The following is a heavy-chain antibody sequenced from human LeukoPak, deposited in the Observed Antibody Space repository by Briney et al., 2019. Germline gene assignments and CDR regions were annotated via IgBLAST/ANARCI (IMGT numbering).Heavy chain of an antibody. J-gene: IGHJ4*02. Sequence: SETLSLTCTDSGGSISSGSYYWGWTRQPAGKGLEWIGRIYTSGSTNYNPSLKSRVTISVDTSKNQFSLKLSSVTAADTAVYYCAREGYCSSTSCYQFDYWGQGTLVTVSS. D-gene: IGHD2-2*01. CDR1: GGSISSGSYY. CDR3: AREGYCSSTSCYQFDY. V-gene: IGHV4-61*02. CDR2: IYTSGST.